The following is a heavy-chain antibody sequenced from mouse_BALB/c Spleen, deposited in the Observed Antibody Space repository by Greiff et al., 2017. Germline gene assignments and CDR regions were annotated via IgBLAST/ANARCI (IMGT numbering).Heavy chain of an antibody. Sequence: LVKTGASVKISCKASGYSFTGYYMHWVKQSHGKSLEWIGYISCYNGATSYNQKFKGKATFTVDTSSSTAYMQFNSLTSEDSAVYYCARELFTTDAMDYWGQGTSVTVSS. V-gene: IGHV1S34*01. CDR3: ARELFTTDAMDY. CDR1: GYSFTGYY. CDR2: ISCYNGAT. J-gene: IGHJ4*01. D-gene: IGHD1-1*01.